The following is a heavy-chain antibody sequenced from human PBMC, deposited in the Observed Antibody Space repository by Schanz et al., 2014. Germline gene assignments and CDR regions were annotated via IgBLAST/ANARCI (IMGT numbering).Heavy chain of an antibody. Sequence: QVQLVPSGAEVKKPGASVKVSCKVSGYSLNELSMHWVRQAPGQGLEWMGGMNPTTGNRGYAQNFQGRVTMTRDTSLKSAYMAMTALIYEDAGVYYGAIRYGDRPVWGQGTLIAVSS. D-gene: IGHD4-17*01. J-gene: IGHJ4*02. V-gene: IGHV1-8*01. CDR3: AIRYGDRPV. CDR2: MNPTTGNR. CDR1: GYSLNELS.